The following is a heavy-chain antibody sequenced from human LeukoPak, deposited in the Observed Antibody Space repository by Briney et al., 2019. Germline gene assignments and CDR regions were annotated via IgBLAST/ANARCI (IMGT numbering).Heavy chain of an antibody. CDR1: GFTFSDYY. CDR3: ARGSSGWYFDY. D-gene: IGHD6-19*01. V-gene: IGHV3-11*05. Sequence: GGSLRLSCAASGFTFSDYYMSWIRQAPGKGLEWVSYISGSTSYTNNADPVRGRFTISRDNAQNSLYLQMNSLRAEDTAVYYCARGSSGWYFDYWGQGTLVTVSS. J-gene: IGHJ4*02. CDR2: ISGSTSYT.